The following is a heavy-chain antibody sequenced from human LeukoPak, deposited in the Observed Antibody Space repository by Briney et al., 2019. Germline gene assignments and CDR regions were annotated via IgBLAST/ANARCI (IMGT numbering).Heavy chain of an antibody. D-gene: IGHD3-22*01. J-gene: IGHJ4*02. Sequence: SETLSLTCAVSGYSISSGYYWGWIRQPPGKGLEWIGSIYHSGSTYYNPSLKSRVTISVDTSKNQFSLKLSSVTAADTAVYYCARYDSGGFYRNFDYWGQGTLVTVSS. CDR2: IYHSGST. V-gene: IGHV4-38-2*01. CDR1: GYSISSGYY. CDR3: ARYDSGGFYRNFDY.